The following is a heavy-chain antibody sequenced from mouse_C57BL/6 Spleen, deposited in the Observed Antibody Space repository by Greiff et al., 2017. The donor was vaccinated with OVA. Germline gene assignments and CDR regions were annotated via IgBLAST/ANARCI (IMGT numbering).Heavy chain of an antibody. Sequence: VQVVESGPELVKPGASVKISCKASGYAFSSSWMNWVKQRPGKGLEWIGRIYPGDGDTNYNGKFKGKATLTADKSSSTAYMQLSSLTSEDSAVYFCARPDSNYFDYWGQGTTLTVSS. V-gene: IGHV1-82*01. CDR1: GYAFSSSW. CDR3: ARPDSNYFDY. D-gene: IGHD2-5*01. CDR2: IYPGDGDT. J-gene: IGHJ2*01.